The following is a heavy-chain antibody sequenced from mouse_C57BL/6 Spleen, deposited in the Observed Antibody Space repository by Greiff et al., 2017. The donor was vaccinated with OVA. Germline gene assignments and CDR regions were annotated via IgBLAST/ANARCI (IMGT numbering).Heavy chain of an antibody. V-gene: IGHV1-76*01. CDR3: ARDFAY. CDR1: GYTFTDYY. CDR2: IYPGSGNT. Sequence: QVHVKQSGAELVRPGASVKLSCKASGYTFTDYYINWVKQRPGQGLEWIARIYPGSGNTYYNEKFKGKATLTAEKSSSTAYMQLSSLTSEDSAVYFCARDFAYWGQGTLVTVSA. J-gene: IGHJ3*01.